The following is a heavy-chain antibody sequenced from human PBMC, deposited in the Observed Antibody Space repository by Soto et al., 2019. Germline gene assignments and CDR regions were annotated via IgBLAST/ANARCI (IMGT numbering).Heavy chain of an antibody. J-gene: IGHJ6*02. CDR1: DGSISSYY. CDR3: ARVVKLYDAYAMDV. CDR2: IYYSGST. V-gene: IGHV4-59*01. Sequence: QVQLQESGPGLVKPSETLSLTCTVSDGSISSYYWSWIRQPPGKGLEWIGYIYYSGSTNYNPSLKSRVTISVDTSKNQFSLKLSSVTAADTAMYYCARVVKLYDAYAMDVWGQGTTVTVSS. D-gene: IGHD2-8*01.